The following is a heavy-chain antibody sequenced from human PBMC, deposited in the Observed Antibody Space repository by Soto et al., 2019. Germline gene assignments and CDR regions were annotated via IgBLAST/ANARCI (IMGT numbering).Heavy chain of an antibody. Sequence: PGESLKISCKGSGYSFTSYWIGWVRQMPGKGLEWMGIIYPGDSDTRYSPSFQGQVTISADKSISTAYLQWSSLKASDTAMYYCAKARVRGAEYYYYGMDVWGQGTKVTVSS. CDR2: IYPGDSDT. D-gene: IGHD3-10*01. J-gene: IGHJ6*02. V-gene: IGHV5-51*01. CDR1: GYSFTSYW. CDR3: AKARVRGAEYYYYGMDV.